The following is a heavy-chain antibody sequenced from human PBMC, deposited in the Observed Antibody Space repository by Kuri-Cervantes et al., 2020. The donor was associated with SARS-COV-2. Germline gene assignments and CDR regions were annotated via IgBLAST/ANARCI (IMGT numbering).Heavy chain of an antibody. D-gene: IGHD2-2*02. Sequence: ASVKVSCKVSGYTLTGLSMHWVRQAPGKGLEWMGGFDPEDGETIYAQKFQGRVTMTEDTSTDTAYMELSSLRSEDTAVYYCATGPPYVVPAAIGGGWFDPWGQGTLVTVSS. CDR3: ATGPPYVVPAAIGGGWFDP. J-gene: IGHJ5*02. CDR2: FDPEDGET. V-gene: IGHV1-24*01. CDR1: GYTLTGLS.